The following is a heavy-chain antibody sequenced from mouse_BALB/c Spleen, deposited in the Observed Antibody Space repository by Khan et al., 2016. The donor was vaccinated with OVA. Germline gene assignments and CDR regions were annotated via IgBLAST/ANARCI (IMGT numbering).Heavy chain of an antibody. CDR3: ARDDYDNFLYFDY. CDR1: GYAFTHYL. V-gene: IGHV1-54*01. D-gene: IGHD2-1*01. CDR2: INPGSGST. Sequence: VQLQQSGGEVIRPGTSVKVSCKASGYAFTHYLIEWVKQRPGQGLEWIGVINPGSGSTNYNEKFKGKAILTADKSSSTAYMQLGSLTSDDSAVDFCARDDYDNFLYFDYWGQGTTLTVSS. J-gene: IGHJ2*01.